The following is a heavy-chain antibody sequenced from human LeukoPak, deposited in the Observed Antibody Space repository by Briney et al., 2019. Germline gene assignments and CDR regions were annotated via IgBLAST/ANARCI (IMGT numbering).Heavy chain of an antibody. V-gene: IGHV4-31*03. CDR3: ARSKKAPDIVVAMDV. D-gene: IGHD2-2*01. J-gene: IGHJ6*04. Sequence: SETLSLTCTVSGGSFSSGGYYWSWIRQQPGKGLEWIGYIYYSGSTYYNPSLTSRVTISVDTSKNQFSLKLSSVTAADTAVYYCARSKKAPDIVVAMDVWGKGTTVTVSS. CDR2: IYYSGST. CDR1: GGSFSSGGYY.